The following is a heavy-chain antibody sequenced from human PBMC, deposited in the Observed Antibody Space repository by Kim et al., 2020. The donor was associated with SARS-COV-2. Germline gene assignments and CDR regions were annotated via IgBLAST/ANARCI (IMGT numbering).Heavy chain of an antibody. D-gene: IGHD2-15*01. V-gene: IGHV2-70*11. CDR2: IDWDDDK. CDR1: GFSLSTSGMC. CDR3: ARIRLCCSGGSCYYYYGMDV. Sequence: SGPTLVNPTQTLTLTCTFSGFSLSTSGMCVSWIRQPPGKALEWLARIDWDDDKYYSTSLKTRLTISKDTSKNQVVLTMTNMDPVDTATYYCARIRLCCSGGSCYYYYGMDVWGQGTTVPVSS. J-gene: IGHJ6*02.